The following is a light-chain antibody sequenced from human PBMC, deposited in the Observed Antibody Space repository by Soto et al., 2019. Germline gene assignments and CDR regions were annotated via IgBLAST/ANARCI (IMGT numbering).Light chain of an antibody. J-gene: IGKJ3*01. CDR2: DAS. V-gene: IGKV3-11*01. Sequence: EIVLTQSPATLSLSPGERATLSCRASQSVSSYLAWYQQKPGQAPRLLIYDASNRATGIPARFSGSGSGTDFTLTISSLGPEDFAFYYCQQRSNWPSFGPGTKVDIK. CDR3: QQRSNWPS. CDR1: QSVSSY.